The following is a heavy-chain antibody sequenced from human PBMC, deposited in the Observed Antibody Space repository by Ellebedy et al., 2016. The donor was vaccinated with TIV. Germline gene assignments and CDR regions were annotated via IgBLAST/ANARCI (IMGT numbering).Heavy chain of an antibody. CDR2: ISIDGITT. Sequence: GGSLRLSCAASGFAFNNYNMIWVRQATGKGLEWISYISIDGITTDYAGSVKGRFTISRDNAKASVYLQMNSLRAEDTAVYYCARDMGRWLQFLAYWGQGTLVTVSS. D-gene: IGHD5-24*01. CDR3: ARDMGRWLQFLAY. V-gene: IGHV3-48*04. J-gene: IGHJ4*02. CDR1: GFAFNNYN.